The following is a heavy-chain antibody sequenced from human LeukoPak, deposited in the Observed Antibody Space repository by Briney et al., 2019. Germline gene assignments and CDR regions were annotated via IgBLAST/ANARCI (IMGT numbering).Heavy chain of an antibody. CDR3: AREGIVGATNFDY. V-gene: IGHV3-74*01. Sequence: PGGSQRPPCAALGFTFSSYGMHWARQAPGKGLVWVSRINSDGSSTSYADSVKGRFTISRDNAKNTLYLQMNGLRAEDTAVYYCAREGIVGATNFDYWGQGTLVTVSS. CDR2: INSDGSST. D-gene: IGHD1-26*01. J-gene: IGHJ4*02. CDR1: GFTFSSYG.